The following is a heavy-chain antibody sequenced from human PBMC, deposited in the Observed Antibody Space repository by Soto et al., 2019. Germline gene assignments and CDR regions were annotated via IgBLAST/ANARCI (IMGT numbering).Heavy chain of an antibody. Sequence: QLQLQESGPGLVKPSETLSLTCTVSGGSISSSSYYWGWIRQPPGKGLEWIGSIYYSGSTYYNPSLKSRVTLSVDTSKNQFSLKLSSVTAADTAVYYCARRTTYYYDSSGYYEDDAFDIWGQGTMVTVSS. CDR3: ARRTTYYYDSSGYYEDDAFDI. CDR2: IYYSGST. V-gene: IGHV4-39*01. CDR1: GGSISSSSYY. D-gene: IGHD3-22*01. J-gene: IGHJ3*02.